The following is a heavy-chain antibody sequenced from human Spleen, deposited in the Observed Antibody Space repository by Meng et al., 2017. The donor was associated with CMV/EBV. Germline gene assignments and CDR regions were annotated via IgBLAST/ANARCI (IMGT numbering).Heavy chain of an antibody. J-gene: IGHJ5*02. Sequence: SETLSLTCTVSGYSISNGYYWGWIRQPPGKGLEWIGSIYHSGSTDYNPSLKSRVTISVDTSNNQSSLNLSSVTAADTAVYSCARIWNYEGLFDPWGQGTLVTVSS. D-gene: IGHD1-7*01. CDR1: GYSISNGYY. V-gene: IGHV4-38-2*02. CDR2: IYHSGST. CDR3: ARIWNYEGLFDP.